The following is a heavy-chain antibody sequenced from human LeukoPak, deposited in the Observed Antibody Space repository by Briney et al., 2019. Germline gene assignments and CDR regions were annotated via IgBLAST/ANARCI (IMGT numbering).Heavy chain of an antibody. CDR3: ATKYSLAVAASPPYFDY. Sequence: SETLSLTCGVYGGSFSGYYWSWIRHSPGRGLEWIGEINQRRSTNYNPSLKSRVTISVDTSKNQFSLRLSSVTAADAGVYYCATKYSLAVAASPPYFDYWGQGTLVTVSS. CDR1: GGSFSGYY. CDR2: INQRRST. J-gene: IGHJ4*02. V-gene: IGHV4-34*01. D-gene: IGHD6-19*01.